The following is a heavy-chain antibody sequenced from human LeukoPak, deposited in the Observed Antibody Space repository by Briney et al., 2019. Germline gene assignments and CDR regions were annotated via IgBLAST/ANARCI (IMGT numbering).Heavy chain of an antibody. Sequence: PGGSLRLSCAASGFTFSSYSMNWVRQAPGKGLEWVSSISSSSSYIYYADSVKGRFTISRDNAKNSLYLQMNSLRAEDTAVYYCARDYDILTGYYDSRYYFDYWGQGTLVTVSS. CDR2: ISSSSSYI. CDR3: ARDYDILTGYYDSRYYFDY. CDR1: GFTFSSYS. V-gene: IGHV3-21*01. J-gene: IGHJ4*02. D-gene: IGHD3-9*01.